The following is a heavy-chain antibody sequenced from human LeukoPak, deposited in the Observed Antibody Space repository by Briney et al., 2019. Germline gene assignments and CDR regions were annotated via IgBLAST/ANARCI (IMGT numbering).Heavy chain of an antibody. Sequence: GASVKVSCKASGYTFTSYDTNWVRQATGQGLEWMGWMNPNSGNTGYAQKFQGRVTITRNTSISTAYMELSSLRSEDTAVYYCARVVGATRVDYWGQGTLVTVSS. V-gene: IGHV1-8*03. CDR3: ARVVGATRVDY. J-gene: IGHJ4*02. CDR1: GYTFTSYD. D-gene: IGHD1-26*01. CDR2: MNPNSGNT.